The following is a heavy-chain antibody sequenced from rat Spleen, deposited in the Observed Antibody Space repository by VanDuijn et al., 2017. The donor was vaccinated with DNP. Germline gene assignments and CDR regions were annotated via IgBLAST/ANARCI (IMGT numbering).Heavy chain of an antibody. D-gene: IGHD1-2*01. CDR1: GFTFSNYD. CDR3: ARRTAIAYAMDA. V-gene: IGHV5-25*01. J-gene: IGHJ4*01. CDR2: ISTSGGST. Sequence: EVQLVESGGGLVQPGRSLKLSCAASGFTFSNYDMAWVRQAPTKGLEWVASISTSGGSTYYRDSVKGRFTVSRDNAKSTLYLQMNSLRSEDMATYYCARRTAIAYAMDAWGQGTSVTVSS.